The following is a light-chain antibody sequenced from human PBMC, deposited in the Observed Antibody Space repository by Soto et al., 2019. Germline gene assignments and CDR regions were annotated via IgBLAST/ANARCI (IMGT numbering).Light chain of an antibody. CDR3: QHYTSWPVT. CDR1: QSVTSS. J-gene: IGKJ5*01. CDR2: AAS. V-gene: IGKV3-15*01. Sequence: PATVSVFPGERATLSCRASQSVTSSVAWYQQKPGQAPKLLIYAASTRAKGISDRFSGSGSGTEFTLAISSLQSEDFAVYYCQHYTSWPVTFGQGTRLEIK.